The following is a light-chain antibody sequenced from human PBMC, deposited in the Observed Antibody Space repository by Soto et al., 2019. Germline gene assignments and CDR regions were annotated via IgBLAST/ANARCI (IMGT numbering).Light chain of an antibody. J-gene: IGKJ2*01. CDR2: DAS. CDR3: QQYNSYYT. V-gene: IGKV1-33*01. Sequence: DIQMTQSPSSLSASVGDRVTITCQASQDISNYLSWHQQKPGKAPKVLISDASILEAGVPSRFSGRASGTEFTFTITSLQPEDIATYYCQQYNSYYTFGQGTKLEIK. CDR1: QDISNY.